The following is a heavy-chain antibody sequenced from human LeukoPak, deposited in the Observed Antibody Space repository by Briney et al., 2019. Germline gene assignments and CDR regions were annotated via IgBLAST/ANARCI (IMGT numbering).Heavy chain of an antibody. Sequence: GASVKVSCKASGYTFTGYYMHWVRQAPGQGLEWMGWINPNSGGTNYAQKFQGRVTMTRDTSISTAYMQLSRLRSDDTAVYYCAGVYSSGWYFDYWGQGTLVTVSS. D-gene: IGHD6-19*01. J-gene: IGHJ4*02. CDR3: AGVYSSGWYFDY. CDR2: INPNSGGT. CDR1: GYTFTGYY. V-gene: IGHV1-2*02.